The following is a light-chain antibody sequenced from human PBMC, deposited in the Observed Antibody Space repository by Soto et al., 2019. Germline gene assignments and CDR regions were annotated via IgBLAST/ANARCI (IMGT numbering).Light chain of an antibody. CDR2: LAS. V-gene: IGKV1-39*01. CDR3: QQSFSTLWT. CDR1: RGISSD. Sequence: IQLTQYPSSLSASVGDRVTITCRASRGISSDLAWYQQKPGKAPKLLSYLASTLQSGVPSRFSGSGSETDFSLTLISLQPEDFATYYCQQSFSTLWTFGQGTKVEIK. J-gene: IGKJ1*01.